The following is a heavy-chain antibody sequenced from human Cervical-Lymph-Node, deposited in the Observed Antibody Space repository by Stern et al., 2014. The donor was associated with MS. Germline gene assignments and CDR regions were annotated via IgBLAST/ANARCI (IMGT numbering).Heavy chain of an antibody. D-gene: IGHD6-13*01. CDR2: IYYGGST. J-gene: IGHJ3*01. V-gene: IGHV4-39*01. Sequence: QVQLQESGPGLVKPSETLSLTCTVSGASITSSSYYWGWIRQSPGKGLEWIGNIYYGGSTHYNPSLESRLAMSVDTSQNQLSLKLSSVTAADTAVYYCEAAPGRGDAFDFWGQGTVVSVSS. CDR3: EAAPGRGDAFDF. CDR1: GASITSSSYY.